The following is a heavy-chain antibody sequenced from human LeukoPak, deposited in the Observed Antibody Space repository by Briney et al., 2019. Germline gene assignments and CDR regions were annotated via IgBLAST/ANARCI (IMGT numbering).Heavy chain of an antibody. CDR3: ATDDLKNRGYYNIED. Sequence: GGSLRLSCGASGSTFSFYSMTWVRQAPGKGLEWVATIKEAGTETFYVDSVKGRFTISRDNAKNSLFLQMNSLRAEDTAVYFCATDDLKNRGYYNIEDWGQGTLVTVSS. CDR2: IKEAGTET. V-gene: IGHV3-7*01. J-gene: IGHJ4*02. D-gene: IGHD3-22*01. CDR1: GSTFSFYS.